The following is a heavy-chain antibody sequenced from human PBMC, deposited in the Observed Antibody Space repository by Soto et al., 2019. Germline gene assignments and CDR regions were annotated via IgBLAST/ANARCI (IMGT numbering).Heavy chain of an antibody. CDR3: ARQSGETYYYDSSGYYCFDD. CDR1: GYSFTSYW. D-gene: IGHD3-22*01. J-gene: IGHJ4*02. V-gene: IGHV5-51*01. CDR2: IYPGDSDT. Sequence: GESLKSSCKGSGYSFTSYWIGWVRQMPGKGLEWMGIIYPGDSDTRYSPSFQGQVTISADKSISTAYLQWSSLKASDTAMYYCARQSGETYYYDSSGYYCFDDWGQLTLVT.